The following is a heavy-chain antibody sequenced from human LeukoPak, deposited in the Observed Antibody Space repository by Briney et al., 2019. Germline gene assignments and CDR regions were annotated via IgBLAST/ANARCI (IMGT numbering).Heavy chain of an antibody. J-gene: IGHJ4*02. Sequence: PGGSLRLSCAASGFTFSSYSMNWVRQAPGKGLEWVSYITSRSSSMYYADSVKGRFTISRDNAQNSLYLQMNSLRDEDTAVYYCARDSRFGKLLIPYFDYWGQGTLVTVSS. CDR1: GFTFSSYS. CDR3: ARDSRFGKLLIPYFDY. CDR2: ITSRSSSM. V-gene: IGHV3-48*02. D-gene: IGHD3-10*01.